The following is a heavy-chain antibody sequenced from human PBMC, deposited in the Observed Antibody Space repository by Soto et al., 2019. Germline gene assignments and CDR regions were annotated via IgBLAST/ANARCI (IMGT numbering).Heavy chain of an antibody. V-gene: IGHV1-69*19. D-gene: IGHD2-2*01. CDR3: AGEHQVLKPAFDN. CDR2: ISPMFGAA. CDR1: GGTFNTYA. Sequence: QVQLVQSGAEMKKPGSSVKVSCQSSGGTFNTYAMNWVRQAPGQGPEWMGDISPMFGAANYAPRCQGRFTTTADETTETAKTQWGSLTSEDATLFFGAGEHQVLKPAFDNWG. J-gene: IGHJ3*02.